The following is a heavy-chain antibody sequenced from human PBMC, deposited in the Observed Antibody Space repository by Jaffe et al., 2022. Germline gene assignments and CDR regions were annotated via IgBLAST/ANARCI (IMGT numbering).Heavy chain of an antibody. D-gene: IGHD3-3*01. CDR1: GFTFSSYS. Sequence: EVQLVESGGGLVKPGGSLRLSCAASGFTFSSYSMNWVRQAPGKGLEWVSSISSSSSYIYYADSVKGRFTISRDNAKNSLYLQMNSLRAEDTAVYYCLALVFGVVTPPILGDAFDIWGQGTMVTVSS. CDR2: ISSSSSYI. V-gene: IGHV3-21*01. CDR3: LALVFGVVTPPILGDAFDI. J-gene: IGHJ3*02.